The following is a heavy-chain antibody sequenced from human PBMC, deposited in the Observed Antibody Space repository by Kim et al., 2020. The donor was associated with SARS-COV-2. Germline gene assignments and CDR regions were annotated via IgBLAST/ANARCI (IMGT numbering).Heavy chain of an antibody. J-gene: IGHJ6*01. V-gene: IGHV7-4-1*02. CDR2: MNTKTGNP. D-gene: IGHD7-27*01. CDR3: ARLKPPNSGVLAGPGLDV. CDR1: GYSFTYYA. Sequence: ASVKVSCKASGYSFTYYAITWIRQAPGQGLEWLGYMNTKTGNPTYGQDSAGRFVFSLDTSADTAYLQLNSLRADDRAMYYCARLKPPNSGVLAGPGLDVW.